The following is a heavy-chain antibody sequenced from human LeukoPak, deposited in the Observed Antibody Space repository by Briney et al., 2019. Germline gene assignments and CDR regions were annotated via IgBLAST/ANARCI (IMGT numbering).Heavy chain of an antibody. Sequence: GGSLRLSCAASGFTFSRYWMHWVRQAPGKGLVWVSRIDSDGGSTSYADSVKGRFTISRDNAKNTLYLQMNSLRAEDTAVYYCAKGQAVAGTGWFDPWGQGTLVTVSS. CDR2: IDSDGGST. J-gene: IGHJ5*02. CDR3: AKGQAVAGTGWFDP. D-gene: IGHD6-19*01. CDR1: GFTFSRYW. V-gene: IGHV3-74*01.